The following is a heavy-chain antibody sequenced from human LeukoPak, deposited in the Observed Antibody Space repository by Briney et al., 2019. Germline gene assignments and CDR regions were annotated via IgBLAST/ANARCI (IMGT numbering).Heavy chain of an antibody. CDR3: ARDPKRYCSGGSCYVDS. V-gene: IGHV3-30-3*01. CDR2: IQYDGSDK. D-gene: IGHD2-15*01. Sequence: GGSLRLSCAASGFAFSSYAMHWVRQAPGKGLEWVAIIQYDGSDKFYGDSVKGRFTISRDNSKNTLYLQMNNLGAEDTAVYYCARDPKRYCSGGSCYVDSWGQGTLVTVSS. CDR1: GFAFSSYA. J-gene: IGHJ4*02.